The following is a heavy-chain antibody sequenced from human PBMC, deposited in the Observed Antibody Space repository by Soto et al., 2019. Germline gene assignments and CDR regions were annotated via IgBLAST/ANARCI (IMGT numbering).Heavy chain of an antibody. CDR3: AASFFYYGMDV. J-gene: IGHJ6*02. V-gene: IGHV5-51*01. D-gene: IGHD3-16*02. CDR2: IYPGDSDT. Sequence: GESLKISWKGSGYTFTNYWIGWVRQMPGKGPEWMGIIYPGDSDTKYNPSFQGQVTISADKSITTTYLQWSSLKASDTAIYYCAASFFYYGMDVWGQGTTVTVSS. CDR1: GYTFTNYW.